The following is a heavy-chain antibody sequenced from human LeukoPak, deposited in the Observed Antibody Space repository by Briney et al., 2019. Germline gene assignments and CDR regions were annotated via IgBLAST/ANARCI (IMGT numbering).Heavy chain of an antibody. CDR1: GFTFSSYG. Sequence: HPGGSLSLSXATSGFTFSSYGMYWVRQAPGKGLEWLAFIRYDGINKYYADSVKGRFTISRDNSKNTLYLQMNSLRAEDTAVYYCAKDSLTGTGPYYFDCWGQGTLVTVSS. J-gene: IGHJ4*02. V-gene: IGHV3-30*02. CDR3: AKDSLTGTGPYYFDC. D-gene: IGHD3-9*01. CDR2: IRYDGINK.